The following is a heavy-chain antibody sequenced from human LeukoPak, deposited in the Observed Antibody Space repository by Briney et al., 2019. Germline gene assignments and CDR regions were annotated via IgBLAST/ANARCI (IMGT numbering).Heavy chain of an antibody. CDR2: ISYDGSNK. V-gene: IGHV3-30*18. Sequence: GGSLRLSCAASGFTFSSYGMHWVRQAPGKGLEWVAVISYDGSNKYYADSVKGRFTISRDNSKNTLYLQMNSLRAEDTAVYYCAKVSGYGDAGAFDIWGQGTMVTVSS. CDR1: GFTFSSYG. CDR3: AKVSGYGDAGAFDI. J-gene: IGHJ3*02. D-gene: IGHD4-17*01.